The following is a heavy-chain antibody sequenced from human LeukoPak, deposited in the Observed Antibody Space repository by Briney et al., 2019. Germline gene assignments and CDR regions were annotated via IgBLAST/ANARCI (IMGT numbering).Heavy chain of an antibody. CDR2: ISSSSSYI. V-gene: IGHV3-21*01. D-gene: IGHD2-8*01. CDR1: GFTVSSNY. J-gene: IGHJ6*03. Sequence: PGGSLRLSCAASGFTVSSNYMSWVRQAPGKGLEWVSSISSSSSYIYYADSVKGRFTISRDNAKKSLYLQMNSLRAEDTGVYYCARSEMGYYYYYMDVWGKGTTVTVSS. CDR3: ARSEMGYYYYYMDV.